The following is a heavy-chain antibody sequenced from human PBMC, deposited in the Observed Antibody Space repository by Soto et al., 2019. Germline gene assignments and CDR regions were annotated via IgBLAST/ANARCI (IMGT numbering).Heavy chain of an antibody. CDR1: GGTFSKYA. Sequence: QVQMVLTGAEVKKPGSSVKVSCKASGGTFSKYAISWVRQAPGHGLEWVGGVIPLTVTPVYAQTLQGRLTITADVITSAAYMQLSSLTSDNTADYYCAISTTNSWTCDIWDQGTLVTVSS. CDR2: VIPLTVTP. V-gene: IGHV1-69*01. D-gene: IGHD6-13*01. CDR3: AISTTNSWTCDI. J-gene: IGHJ4*02.